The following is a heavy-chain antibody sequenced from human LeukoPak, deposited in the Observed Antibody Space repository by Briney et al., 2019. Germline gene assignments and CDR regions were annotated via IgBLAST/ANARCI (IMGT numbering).Heavy chain of an antibody. CDR1: GYTFTGYY. CDR3: ARNYYDFWSGYYTPDY. Sequence: GASVKVSCKASGYTFTGYYMHRVRQAPGQGLEWMGWINPNSGGTNYAQKFQGRVTMTRDTSISTAYMELSRLRSDDTAVYYCARNYYDFWSGYYTPDYWGQGTLVTVSS. D-gene: IGHD3-3*01. CDR2: INPNSGGT. V-gene: IGHV1-2*02. J-gene: IGHJ4*02.